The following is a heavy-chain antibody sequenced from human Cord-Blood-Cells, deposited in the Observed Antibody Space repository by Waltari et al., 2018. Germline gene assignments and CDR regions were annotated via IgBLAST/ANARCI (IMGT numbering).Heavy chain of an antibody. CDR1: GGSLSSSSHY. D-gene: IGHD6-13*01. CDR3: ARGIAAAGTPGTNAFDI. J-gene: IGHJ3*02. CDR2: IYYSGST. V-gene: IGHV4-39*01. Sequence: QLQLQESGPGLVKPSETLSLTCTVSGGSLSSSSHYWGWTRQPPGKGLEWIGSIYYSGSTYYNPSLKSRVTISVDTSKNQFSLKLSSVTAADTAVYYCARGIAAAGTPGTNAFDIWGQGTMVTVSS.